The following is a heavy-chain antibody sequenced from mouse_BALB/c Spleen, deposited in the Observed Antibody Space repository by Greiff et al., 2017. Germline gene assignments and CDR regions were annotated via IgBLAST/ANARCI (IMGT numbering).Heavy chain of an antibody. J-gene: IGHJ3*01. D-gene: IGHD2-1*01. V-gene: IGHV1-4*02. Sequence: VQLQQSAAELARPGASVKMSCKASGYTFTSYTMHWVKQRPGQGLEWIGYINPSSGYTEYNQKFKDKTTLTADKSSSTAYMQLSSLTSEDSAVYYCARKEGNYWFAYWGQGTLVTVSA. CDR2: INPSSGYT. CDR3: ARKEGNYWFAY. CDR1: GYTFTSYT.